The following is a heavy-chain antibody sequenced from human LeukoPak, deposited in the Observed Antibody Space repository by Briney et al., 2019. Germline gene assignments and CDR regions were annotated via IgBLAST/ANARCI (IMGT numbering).Heavy chain of an antibody. V-gene: IGHV3-23*01. CDR3: AKDSWGSVVRYFDWLSQSLDY. D-gene: IGHD3-9*01. CDR2: ISGSGGST. CDR1: GFIFSSYD. J-gene: IGHJ4*02. Sequence: PGGSLRLSCAASGFIFSSYDMNWVRQAPGKGLEWVSAISGSGGSTYYADSVKGRFTISRDNSKNTLYLQMNSLRAEDTAVYYCAKDSWGSVVRYFDWLSQSLDYWGQGTLVTVSS.